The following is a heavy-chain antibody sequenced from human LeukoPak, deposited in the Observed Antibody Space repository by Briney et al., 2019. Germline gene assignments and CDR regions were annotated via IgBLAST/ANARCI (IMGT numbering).Heavy chain of an antibody. CDR3: ARVAAAADFDY. D-gene: IGHD6-13*01. Sequence: PGRSLRLSCAASGFTFDDYAMHWVRQAPGKGLEWVSGISWNSGSIGYADSVKGRFTISRDNSKNTLYLQMNSLRAEDTAVYYCARVAAAADFDYWGQGTLVTVSS. V-gene: IGHV3-9*01. CDR2: ISWNSGSI. CDR1: GFTFDDYA. J-gene: IGHJ4*02.